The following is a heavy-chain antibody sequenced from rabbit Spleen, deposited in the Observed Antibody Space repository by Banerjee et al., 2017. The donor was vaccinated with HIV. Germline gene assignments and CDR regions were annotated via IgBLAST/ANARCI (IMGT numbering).Heavy chain of an antibody. V-gene: IGHV1S45*01. CDR3: ARDLGSSGAFEFDL. D-gene: IGHD1-1*01. J-gene: IGHJ4*01. Sequence: QEQLVESGGGLVQPEGSLTLTCTASGFSFSSSYWICWVRQAPGKGLEWIACIYTGSSGSTYYASWAKGRFTISKTSSTTVTLQMTSLTAADTATYFCARDLGSSGAFEFDLWGPGTLVTVS. CDR1: GFSFSSSYW. CDR2: IYTGSSGST.